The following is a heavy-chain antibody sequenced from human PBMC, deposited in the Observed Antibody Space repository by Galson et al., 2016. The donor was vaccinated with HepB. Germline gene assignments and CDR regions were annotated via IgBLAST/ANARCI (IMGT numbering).Heavy chain of an antibody. CDR3: TKQLVWVVVGAPGY. V-gene: IGHV3-15*01. Sequence: SLRLSCAASGFTFSNAWMSWVRQAPGKGLEWVGRIRSKIDGETTDYAALVKGRFTISRDDSKNTLYLQMTSLKSDDTAVYYCTKQLVWVVVGAPGYWGQGTLVAVSS. D-gene: IGHD2-15*01. CDR1: GFTFSNAW. CDR2: IRSKIDGETT. J-gene: IGHJ4*02.